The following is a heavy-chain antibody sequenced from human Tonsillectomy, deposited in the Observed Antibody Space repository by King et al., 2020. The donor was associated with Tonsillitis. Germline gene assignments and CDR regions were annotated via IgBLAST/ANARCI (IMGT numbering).Heavy chain of an antibody. J-gene: IGHJ6*02. CDR1: GFTFSNYG. D-gene: IGHD3-22*01. CDR2: ISYDGSNK. Sequence: VQLVESGGGVVQPGRSLRLSCAASGFTFSNYGMHWVRQAPGKGLEWVAVISYDGSNKYYADSVKGRFTISRDNSKNTLYLQMNSLRAEDTAVYYCANPLNYFDSSGYYSRHGMDVWGQGTTVTVSS. CDR3: ANPLNYFDSSGYYSRHGMDV. V-gene: IGHV3-30*18.